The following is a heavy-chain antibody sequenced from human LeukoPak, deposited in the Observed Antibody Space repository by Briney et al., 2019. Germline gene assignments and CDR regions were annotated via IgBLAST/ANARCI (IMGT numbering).Heavy chain of an antibody. CDR1: GFTFGDYA. CDR3: TRDGGFFHYMDV. V-gene: IGHV3-49*04. CDR2: IRSKAYGGTP. J-gene: IGHJ6*03. Sequence: GGSLGLSCTASGFTFGDYAMNWVRQAPGKGLEWVSFIRSKAYGGTPEYAASVKGRFIISRDDSKSIAYLQMNSLKTEDTAVYYCTRDGGFFHYMDVWGKGTTVTISS.